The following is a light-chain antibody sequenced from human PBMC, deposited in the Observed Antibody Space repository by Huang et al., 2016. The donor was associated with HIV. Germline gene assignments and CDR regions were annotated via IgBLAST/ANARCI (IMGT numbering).Light chain of an antibody. CDR1: QNISAW. CDR2: KAS. CDR3: QQYGNYFT. V-gene: IGKV1-5*03. J-gene: IGKJ4*01. Sequence: DIQMTQSPSTLSASVGDRVTITCRASQNISAWLAWYQQKPGKAPKLLIFKASKLEYWVPSRFSGSGSGTEFTFSIASLQPDDFAAYYCQQYGNYFTFGGGTKV.